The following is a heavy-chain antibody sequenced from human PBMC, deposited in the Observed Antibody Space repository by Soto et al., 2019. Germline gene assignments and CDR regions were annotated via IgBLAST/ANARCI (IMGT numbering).Heavy chain of an antibody. CDR1: GFTFSSYA. J-gene: IGHJ2*01. Sequence: DVQLLESGGGLVQPGGSLRLSCAASGFTFSSYAMNWVRQAPGKGLEWVSVISGSGGSTYYADAVKGRFTISRDNSKNTLYLQMNSLRAEDTAVYYCAKRTVGWYFDLWGRGNLVTVSS. D-gene: IGHD4-17*01. V-gene: IGHV3-23*01. CDR3: AKRTVGWYFDL. CDR2: ISGSGGST.